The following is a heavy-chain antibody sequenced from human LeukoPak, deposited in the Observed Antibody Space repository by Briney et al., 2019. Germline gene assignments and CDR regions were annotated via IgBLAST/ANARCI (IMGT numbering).Heavy chain of an antibody. D-gene: IGHD5-18*01. CDR1: GGSISSGGYS. Sequence: SETLSLTCAVSGGSISSGGYSWSWIRQPPGKGLEWIGYIYHSGSTYYNPSLKSRVTISVDRSKNQFSLKLSSVTAVDTAVCYCARDGSGYSYGSSWFDPWGQGTLVTVSS. J-gene: IGHJ5*02. V-gene: IGHV4-30-2*01. CDR2: IYHSGST. CDR3: ARDGSGYSYGSSWFDP.